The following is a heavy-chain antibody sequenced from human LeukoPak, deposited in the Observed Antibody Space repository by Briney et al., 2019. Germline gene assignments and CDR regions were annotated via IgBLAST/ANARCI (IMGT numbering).Heavy chain of an antibody. V-gene: IGHV4-30-4*01. CDR1: GGSISSGDYY. CDR2: IYYSGST. J-gene: IGHJ3*02. Sequence: SQTLSLTCTVSGGSISSGDYYWSWIRQPPGKGLEWIGYIYYSGSTYYNPSLKSRVTISVDTSKNQFSLKLSSVTAADTAVYYCARDLWFGELYLFDIWSQGTMVTVSS. D-gene: IGHD3-10*01. CDR3: ARDLWFGELYLFDI.